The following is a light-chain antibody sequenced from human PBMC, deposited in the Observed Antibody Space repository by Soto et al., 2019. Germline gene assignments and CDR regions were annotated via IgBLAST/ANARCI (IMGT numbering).Light chain of an antibody. V-gene: IGKV2-28*01. Sequence: DIVMTQSPLSLPVTPGEPASISCRSSQSLHHNNGYMYLDWYLQKPGQSPQLLIYLGSNRASGVHDRFSGSGSGTDFTLKISRVEAEDVGVYYCMQALQTPWTFGQGTKVEIK. CDR2: LGS. CDR1: QSLHHNNGYMY. J-gene: IGKJ1*01. CDR3: MQALQTPWT.